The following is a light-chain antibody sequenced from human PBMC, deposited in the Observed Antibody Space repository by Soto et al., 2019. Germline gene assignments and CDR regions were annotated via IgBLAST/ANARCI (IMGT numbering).Light chain of an antibody. J-gene: IGLJ2*01. CDR2: EVI. V-gene: IGLV2-8*01. CDR3: QTWDTGARVV. CDR1: NSDVGGYNY. Sequence: QSVLTQPPSASGSPGQSVTISCTGTNSDVGGYNYVSWFQQHPGKAPKLMIYEVIKRPSGVPDRFSGSKSGNTASLTVSGLQSEDEADYYCQTWDTGARVVFGGGTKLTVL.